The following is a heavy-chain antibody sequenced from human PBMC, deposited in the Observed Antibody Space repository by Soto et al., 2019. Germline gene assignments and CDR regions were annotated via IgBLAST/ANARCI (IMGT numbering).Heavy chain of an antibody. CDR2: IDPRAGSA. J-gene: IGHJ3*02. D-gene: IGHD3-22*01. CDR3: ARAGYYDISGYDGFDI. V-gene: IGHV1-46*01. Sequence: QVQLVQSGAEVKKPGASVRVSCKASGYTFTTYYLHWLRQAPGQGLEWMGIIDPRAGSASHAQNFQGRVTMTRDTSTRTVYMDLRSLRSEDTAVYYCARAGYYDISGYDGFDIWGQGTMVTVSS. CDR1: GYTFTTYY.